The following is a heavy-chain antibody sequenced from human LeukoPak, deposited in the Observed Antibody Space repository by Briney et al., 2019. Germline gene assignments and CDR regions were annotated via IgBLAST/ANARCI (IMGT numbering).Heavy chain of an antibody. CDR1: GFTFSNYA. CDR3: AREVRGNLDY. J-gene: IGHJ4*02. CDR2: ISYDGSNK. D-gene: IGHD2-15*01. Sequence: GGSLRLSCAASGFTFSNYALPWVRQSPGKGLEWVAVISYDGSNKFYADSVRGRFSISRDSSKNTLYLQMNSLRSEDTAVYYCAREVRGNLDYWGQGTLVTVSS. V-gene: IGHV3-30*04.